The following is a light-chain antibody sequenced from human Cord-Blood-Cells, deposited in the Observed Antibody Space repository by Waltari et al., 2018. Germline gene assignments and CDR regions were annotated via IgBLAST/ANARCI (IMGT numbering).Light chain of an antibody. CDR1: SSDVGGYNY. CDR2: DVS. J-gene: IGLJ3*02. V-gene: IGLV2-14*03. CDR3: SSYTSSSAWV. Sequence: QSALTQPASVSGSPGQSITISCTGTSSDVGGYNYVSWYQQHPGKAPTLMIYDVSNRPSGVSNLFSGSEAGNTASLTISGLQAEDEADYYCSSYTSSSAWVFGGGTKLTVL.